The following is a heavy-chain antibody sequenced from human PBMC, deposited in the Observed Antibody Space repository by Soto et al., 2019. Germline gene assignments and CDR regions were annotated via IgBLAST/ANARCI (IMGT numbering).Heavy chain of an antibody. V-gene: IGHV2-5*02. CDR2: IYWDDDK. CDR1: RFSLSTSGVG. Sequence: QITLKESGPRLVKPTQTLTLTCTFSRFSLSTSGVGVGWIRQPPGKALEWIALIYWDDDKRYSPSLKSRLTITKDTSKNQVVLTMTNMDPVDTATYYCAHRRSGYSSGWYLLFDYWGQGTLVTVSS. D-gene: IGHD6-19*01. J-gene: IGHJ4*02. CDR3: AHRRSGYSSGWYLLFDY.